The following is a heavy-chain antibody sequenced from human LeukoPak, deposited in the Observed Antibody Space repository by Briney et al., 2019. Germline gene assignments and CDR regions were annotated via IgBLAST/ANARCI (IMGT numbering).Heavy chain of an antibody. CDR2: INHSGST. J-gene: IGHJ4*02. CDR3: ARSYYGSGAPRFDY. Sequence: PSETLSLTCAVYGGSFSGYYWSWIRQPPGKGLEWIGEINHSGSTNYNPSLKSRVTISVDTSKNQFSLKLSPVTAADTAVYYCARSYYGSGAPRFDYWGQGTLVTVSS. V-gene: IGHV4-34*01. D-gene: IGHD3-10*01. CDR1: GGSFSGYY.